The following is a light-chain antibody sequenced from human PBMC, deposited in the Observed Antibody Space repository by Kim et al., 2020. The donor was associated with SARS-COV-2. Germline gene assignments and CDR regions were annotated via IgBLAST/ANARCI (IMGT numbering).Light chain of an antibody. CDR1: MNNVGHEG. V-gene: IGLV10-54*04. CDR3: LSWDGSLNSWV. Sequence: QAGLTQPPSVSKALRQTATVTCHGNMNNVGHEGAAWLVQYQGHPPKLLLNRDNSRPSGISERFSASRSEDTASLTISGLQADDEGDYYCLSWDGSLNSWVFGEGTQLTVL. J-gene: IGLJ3*02. CDR2: RDN.